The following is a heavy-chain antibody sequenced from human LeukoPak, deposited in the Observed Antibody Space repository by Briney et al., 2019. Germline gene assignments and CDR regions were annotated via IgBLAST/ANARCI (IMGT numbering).Heavy chain of an antibody. J-gene: IGHJ6*04. Sequence: SETLSLTCTVSGGSISSYYWSWIRQPPGKGLEWVGYIYYSGSTNYNPSHKSRVTISVDTSKNQFSLKLTSVTAADTAVYYCARDAYVSYYYYGMDVWGKGTTVTVSS. CDR2: IYYSGST. D-gene: IGHD3-16*01. CDR3: ARDAYVSYYYYGMDV. V-gene: IGHV4-59*01. CDR1: GGSISSYY.